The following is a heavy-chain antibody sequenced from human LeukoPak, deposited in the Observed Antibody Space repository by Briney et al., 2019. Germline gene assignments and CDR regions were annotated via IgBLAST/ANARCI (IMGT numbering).Heavy chain of an antibody. CDR1: GLTFSSYA. CDR2: ISGSGGNT. CDR3: ARDHSSGWSLNSPYFDY. V-gene: IGHV3-21*01. D-gene: IGHD6-19*01. Sequence: GGPLRLSCAASGLTFSSYAMNWVRQAPGKGLEWVSAISGSGGNTYYADSVKGRFTISRDNAKNSLYLQMNSLRAEDTAVYYCARDHSSGWSLNSPYFDYWGQGTLVTVSS. J-gene: IGHJ4*02.